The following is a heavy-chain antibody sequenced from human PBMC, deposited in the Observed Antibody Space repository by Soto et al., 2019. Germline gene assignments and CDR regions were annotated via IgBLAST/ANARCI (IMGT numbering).Heavy chain of an antibody. V-gene: IGHV3-30*03. Sequence: GGSIRLSCAASGFRCTRYDMQRVRQAQGRGVEWVSVITSHXSNLHYVDCVRGRFTICRDNSKSTLYLQMNSLKPEDTAVYYCGIDYYPLAAPQYFDVDVWGQGTTGTVSS. CDR2: ITSHXSNL. D-gene: IGHD6-25*01. CDR1: GFRCTRYD. CDR3: GIDYYPLAAPQYFDVDV. J-gene: IGHJ6*01.